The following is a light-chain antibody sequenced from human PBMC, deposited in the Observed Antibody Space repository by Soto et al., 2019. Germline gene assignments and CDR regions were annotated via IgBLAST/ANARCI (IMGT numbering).Light chain of an antibody. CDR3: QQYGAF. Sequence: DIQMTQSPSSLSASVGDRVIITCRASQAISSYLNWYQQKPGKAPKLLIYDASNLETGVPSRFSGSGSGTDFTFTISSLQPEDTATYYCQQYGAFFGPGTKVDIK. V-gene: IGKV1-33*01. CDR1: QAISSY. J-gene: IGKJ3*01. CDR2: DAS.